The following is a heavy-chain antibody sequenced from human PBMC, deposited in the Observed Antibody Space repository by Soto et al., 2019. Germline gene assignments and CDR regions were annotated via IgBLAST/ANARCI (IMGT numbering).Heavy chain of an antibody. CDR2: VSSSSSYI. CDR1: GFSFSLYS. D-gene: IGHD6-25*01. V-gene: IGHV3-21*01. J-gene: IGHJ3*01. CDR3: VPKRDAFDA. Sequence: GGSLRLSCAASGFSFSLYSMNWVRQAPGKGLEWVSSVSSSSSYIYYADSVTGRFTISRDNAKNSLYLQMNSLRVEDTAVYYCVPKRDAFDAWGQGTMVTVSS.